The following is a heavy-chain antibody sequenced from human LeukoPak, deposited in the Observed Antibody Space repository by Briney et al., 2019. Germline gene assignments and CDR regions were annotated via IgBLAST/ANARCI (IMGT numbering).Heavy chain of an antibody. CDR1: GYSISSGYY. CDR2: IFHTATT. J-gene: IGHJ4*02. CDR3: ARTRYYYNSRSYGAPYYFDY. Sequence: SETLSLTCTVSGYSISSGYYGAWIWQPPGKGLEWIGSIFHTATTYYNPSLRSRVTISVDTSKNQFSLKLSSVTAADTAVYYCARTRYYYNSRSYGAPYYFDYWGQGTLVTVSS. D-gene: IGHD3-10*01. V-gene: IGHV4-38-2*02.